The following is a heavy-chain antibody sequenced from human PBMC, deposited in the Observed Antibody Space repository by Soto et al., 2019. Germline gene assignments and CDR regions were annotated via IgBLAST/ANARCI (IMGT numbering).Heavy chain of an antibody. J-gene: IGHJ4*02. V-gene: IGHV3-33*01. CDR2: IWYDGSNK. Sequence: QVQLVESGGGVVQPGRSLRLSCAASGFTFSSYGMHWVRQAPGKGLEWVAVIWYDGSNKYYADSVKGRLTISRDNSKTTLYLQMNSRRAEDTAVYYCAREGLSLGLLWGQGPLVTVSS. D-gene: IGHD1-26*01. CDR1: GFTFSSYG. CDR3: AREGLSLGLL.